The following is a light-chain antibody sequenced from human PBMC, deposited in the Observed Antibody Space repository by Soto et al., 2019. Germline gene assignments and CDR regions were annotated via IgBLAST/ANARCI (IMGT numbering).Light chain of an antibody. V-gene: IGLV2-14*01. J-gene: IGLJ2*01. CDR3: SSYTPRSIVV. CDR2: EVS. CDR1: SSDVGGYNY. Sequence: QSALTQPASVSGSPGQSITISYTGTSSDVGGYNYVSWYQQHPGKAPKLMIYEVSNRPSGVSNRFSGSKSGNTASLTISGLQAEDEADYYCSSYTPRSIVVFGGGTKLTVL.